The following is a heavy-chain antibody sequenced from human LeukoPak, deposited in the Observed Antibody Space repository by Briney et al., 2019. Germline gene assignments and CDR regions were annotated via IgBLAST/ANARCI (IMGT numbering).Heavy chain of an antibody. V-gene: IGHV4-34*01. J-gene: IGHJ4*02. CDR2: INHSGST. Sequence: SETLSLTCAVYGGSFSGYYWSWIRQPPGKGLEWIGEINHSGSTNYNPSLKSRVTISVDTSKNRFSLKLSSVTAADTAVYYCARGRVGGGSYPRPFDYWGQGTLVTVSS. D-gene: IGHD1-26*01. CDR3: ARGRVGGGSYPRPFDY. CDR1: GGSFSGYY.